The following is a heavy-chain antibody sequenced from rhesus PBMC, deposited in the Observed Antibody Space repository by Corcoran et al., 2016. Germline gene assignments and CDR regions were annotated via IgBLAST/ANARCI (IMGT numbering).Heavy chain of an antibody. CDR3: AREAAGLGY. V-gene: IGHV4-73*01. Sequence: QVKLQQWGEGLVKPSETLSLTCAVYGGSISGYYYCSWIRQAPGKGLEWSGNIDGNGASTNYNPSLKNRCTISKDTSKNQFSLKLSSVTAADTAVYYCAREAAGLGYWGQGVLVTVSS. D-gene: IGHD6-13*01. CDR1: GGSISGYYY. J-gene: IGHJ4*01. CDR2: IDGNGAST.